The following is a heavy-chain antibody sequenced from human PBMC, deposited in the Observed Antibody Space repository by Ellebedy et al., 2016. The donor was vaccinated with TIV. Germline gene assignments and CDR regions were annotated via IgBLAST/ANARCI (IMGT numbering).Heavy chain of an antibody. D-gene: IGHD1-26*01. CDR1: GFTFSSYS. V-gene: IGHV3-48*04. J-gene: IGHJ4*02. CDR3: ARRVVGATLGDY. CDR2: ISSSSNTI. Sequence: GGSLRLXXAASGFTFSSYSMNWVRQAPGKGLEWVSYISSSSNTIYYADSVKGRFTISRDNAKNSLYLQMNSLRAEDTAVYYCARRVVGATLGDYWGQGTLVTVSS.